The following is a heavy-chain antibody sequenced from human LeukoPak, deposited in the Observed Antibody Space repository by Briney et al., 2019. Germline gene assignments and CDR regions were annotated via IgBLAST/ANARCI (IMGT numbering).Heavy chain of an antibody. CDR1: GHTFTGYY. CDR3: ARGGSGSYFSWLDP. D-gene: IGHD3-10*01. V-gene: IGHV1-2*02. Sequence: ASVKVSCKAPGHTFTGYYIHWVRQAPGQGLECVGWINPNSGGTSYAQKFQGRVTMTRDTSISTAYMELSRLRSDDTAVYYCARGGSGSYFSWLDPWGQGTLVTVSS. J-gene: IGHJ5*02. CDR2: INPNSGGT.